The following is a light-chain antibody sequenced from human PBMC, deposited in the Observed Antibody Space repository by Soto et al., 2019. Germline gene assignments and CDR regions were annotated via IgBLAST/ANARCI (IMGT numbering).Light chain of an antibody. CDR3: CSYAGGGTYV. V-gene: IGLV2-23*02. J-gene: IGLJ1*01. CDR2: EVN. Sequence: QSALTQPASVSGSPGQSITISCTGTSSDVGSYNLVSWYQQCPGKAPKLMIFEVNKRPSGVSSRFSGSKSGITASLTISGLQAQDEADYYCCSYAGGGTYVFATAIKVTV. CDR1: SSDVGSYNL.